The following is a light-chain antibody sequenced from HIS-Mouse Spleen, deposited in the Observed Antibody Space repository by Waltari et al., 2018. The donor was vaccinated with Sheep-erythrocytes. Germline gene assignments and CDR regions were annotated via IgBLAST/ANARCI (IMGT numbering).Light chain of an antibody. CDR2: DCS. J-gene: IGLJ1*01. CDR1: SSDVGGYNY. V-gene: IGLV2-11*01. Sequence: QSALTQPRSVSGSPGQSVTISCTGTSSDVGGYNYVSWSQQYPGKAPKLMIYDCSKRPSGVPDRFSGSKSGNTASLTISGLQAEDEADYYCCSYAGSYNHVFATGTKVTVL. CDR3: CSYAGSYNHV.